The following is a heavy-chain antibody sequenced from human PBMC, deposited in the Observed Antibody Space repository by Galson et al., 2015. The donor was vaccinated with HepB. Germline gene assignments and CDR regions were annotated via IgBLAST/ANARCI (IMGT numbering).Heavy chain of an antibody. CDR3: ARDLQNAFDM. V-gene: IGHV1-46*01. Sequence: SVKVSCKASGYIFTTYYIHWVRQAPGQGLEWMGIILPTGGSPPSAQKFQGRITLPRDTSTSTVYMELSSLSSEATAVYYCARDLQNAFDMWGQGTMVTVSS. CDR1: GYIFTTYY. CDR2: ILPTGGSP. J-gene: IGHJ3*02. D-gene: IGHD5-24*01.